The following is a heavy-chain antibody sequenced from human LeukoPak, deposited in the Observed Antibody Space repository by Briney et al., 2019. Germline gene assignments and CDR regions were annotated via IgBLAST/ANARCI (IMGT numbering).Heavy chain of an antibody. J-gene: IGHJ4*02. CDR1: GDSISSYH. CDR2: ISYSGST. Sequence: SETLSLTCTVSGDSISSYHWSWIRQPPGKGLEWIGYISYSGSTNYNPSLKSRVTISVDTSKNQFSPKLSSVTAADTAVYYCARVGRGDHTWGSYYCDHWGQGTLVTVSS. V-gene: IGHV4-59*01. D-gene: IGHD3-16*01. CDR3: ARVGRGDHTWGSYYCDH.